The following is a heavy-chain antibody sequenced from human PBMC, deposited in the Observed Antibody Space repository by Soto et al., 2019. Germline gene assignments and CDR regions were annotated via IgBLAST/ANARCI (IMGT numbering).Heavy chain of an antibody. CDR2: IYHSGST. J-gene: IGHJ5*02. Sequence: QLQLQESGSGLVKPSQTLSLTCAVSGGSISSGGYSWSWIRQPPGKGLEWIGYIYHSGSTYYNPSLKSRVTISVDRAKNQFSLKLSSVTAADTAVYYCARGAHHYGIDWFDPWGQGTLVTVSS. CDR3: ARGAHHYGIDWFDP. CDR1: GGSISSGGYS. D-gene: IGHD1-26*01. V-gene: IGHV4-30-2*01.